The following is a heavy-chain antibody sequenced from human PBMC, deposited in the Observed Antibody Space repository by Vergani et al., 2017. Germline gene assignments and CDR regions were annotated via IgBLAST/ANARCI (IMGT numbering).Heavy chain of an antibody. CDR1: GDSITNGGFS. Sequence: QLQLQESGSGLVKPSQTLSLTCAVSGDSITNGGFSWNWIRQPPGKGPEWIGYIFPSGNSDYNPSLKNRVSISLDKSKNQFSLWVNSVTAADPAVYFCARASLRALVGYYYYMDVWGKGKTVVVSS. D-gene: IGHD3-16*02. J-gene: IGHJ6*03. V-gene: IGHV4-30-2*01. CDR3: ARASLRALVGYYYYMDV. CDR2: IFPSGNS.